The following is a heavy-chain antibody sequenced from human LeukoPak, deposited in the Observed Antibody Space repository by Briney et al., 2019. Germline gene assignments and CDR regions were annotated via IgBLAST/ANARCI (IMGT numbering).Heavy chain of an antibody. CDR3: AKGGRLAVAGDGDYFDY. V-gene: IGHV3-9*01. CDR2: ISWNSGSI. D-gene: IGHD6-19*01. CDR1: GFTFDDYA. Sequence: PGGSLRLSCAASGFTFDDYAMHWVRQAPGKGLEWVSGISWNSGSIGYADSVKGRFTISRDNAKNSLYLQMNSLRAEDTALYYCAKGGRLAVAGDGDYFDYWGQGTLVTVSS. J-gene: IGHJ4*02.